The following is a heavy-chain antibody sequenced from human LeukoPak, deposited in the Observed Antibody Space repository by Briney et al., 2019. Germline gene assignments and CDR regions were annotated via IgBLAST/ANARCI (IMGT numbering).Heavy chain of an antibody. CDR3: AKGIYYDSTGPQY. V-gene: IGHV3-23*01. J-gene: IGHJ4*02. CDR1: GFTFSRYG. Sequence: GGSLRLSCAASGFTFSRYGMSWVRQAPGKGLEWVSAISGSGGSTYYADSVKGRFTISRDNSKNTLYLQMNSLGAEDTAVYHCAKGIYYDSTGPQYWGQGTLVTVSS. D-gene: IGHD3-22*01. CDR2: ISGSGGST.